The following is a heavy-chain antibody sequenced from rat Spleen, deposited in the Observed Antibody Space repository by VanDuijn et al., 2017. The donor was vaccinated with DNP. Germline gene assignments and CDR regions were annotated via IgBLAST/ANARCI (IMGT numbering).Heavy chain of an antibody. CDR3: AARYSSSWFAY. CDR2: ITSSGSNT. CDR1: GFTFSDCY. V-gene: IGHV5-25*01. Sequence: EVQLVESGGGLVQPGKSLKLSCVASGFTFSDCYMAWVRQVPGKGLEWVASITSSGSNTYYPESVRGRFTMSRNDARNTLYLQMDSLRSEDTATYYCAARYSSSWFAYWGQGTLVTVSS. J-gene: IGHJ3*01. D-gene: IGHD1-2*01.